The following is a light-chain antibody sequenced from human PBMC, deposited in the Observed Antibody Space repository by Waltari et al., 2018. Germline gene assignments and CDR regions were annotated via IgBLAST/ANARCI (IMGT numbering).Light chain of an antibody. J-gene: IGKJ2*01. Sequence: DVVLTQSPLSLPVTLGQSASISCRSTHNLVYSDGITYLNWFQQRTGQSPRRLIYEVSNRDSGVPDRFSGSGSGTDFTLRITRVEAEDVGVYYCMQGIHPFTFGQGTKLEI. CDR1: HNLVYSDGITY. CDR2: EVS. CDR3: MQGIHPFT. V-gene: IGKV2-30*01.